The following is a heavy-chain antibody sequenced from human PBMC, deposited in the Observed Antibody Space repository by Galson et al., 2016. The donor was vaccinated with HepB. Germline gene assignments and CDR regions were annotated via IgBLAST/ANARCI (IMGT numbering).Heavy chain of an antibody. J-gene: IGHJ4*02. V-gene: IGHV3-11*01. CDR3: ARDLVAVAGIPFDS. CDR1: GFSLSDYY. D-gene: IGHD6-19*01. CDR2: IGRSDNTV. Sequence: SLRLSCAASGFSLSDYYLSWIRQALGKGLEWVSTIGRSDNTVYYADSVKGRFTISRDNAKNSFYLQMNSLRAEDTAVYYCARDLVAVAGIPFDSWGQGTLVSVSS.